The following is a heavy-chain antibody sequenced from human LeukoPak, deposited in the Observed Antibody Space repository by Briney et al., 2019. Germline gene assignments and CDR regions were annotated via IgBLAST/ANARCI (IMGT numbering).Heavy chain of an antibody. CDR1: GGTFSSYA. CDR3: AMGVVVAATIDC. D-gene: IGHD2-15*01. CDR2: IIPIFGTA. Sequence: SVKVSCKASGGTFSSYAISWVRQAPGQGLEWMGRIIPIFGTANYAQKFQGRVTITTDESTSTAYMELSSLRSEDTAVYYCAMGVVVAATIDCWGQGTLVTVSS. V-gene: IGHV1-69*05. J-gene: IGHJ4*02.